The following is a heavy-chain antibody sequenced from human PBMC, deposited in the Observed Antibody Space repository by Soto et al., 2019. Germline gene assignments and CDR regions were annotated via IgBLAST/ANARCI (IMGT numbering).Heavy chain of an antibody. CDR3: ARGGPVPAAIVGSYYYGMDV. V-gene: IGHV3-30-3*01. Sequence: QVQLVESGGGVVQPGRSLRLSCAASGFTFSSYAMHWVRQAPGKGLEWVAVISYDGSNKYYADSVKGRFTISRDNSKNTLYLQMTSLRAEDTAVYYCARGGPVPAAIVGSYYYGMDVWGQGTTVTVSS. CDR2: ISYDGSNK. D-gene: IGHD2-2*01. J-gene: IGHJ6*02. CDR1: GFTFSSYA.